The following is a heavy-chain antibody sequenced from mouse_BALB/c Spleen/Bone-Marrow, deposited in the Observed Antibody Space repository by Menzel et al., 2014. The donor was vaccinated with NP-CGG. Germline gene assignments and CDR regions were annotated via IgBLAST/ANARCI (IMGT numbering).Heavy chain of an antibody. D-gene: IGHD1-1*01. CDR2: IYPGSGST. CDR1: GYTFTSYW. Sequence: LQQSGSELVRPGASVKLSCKASGYTFTSYWMHWVKQRPGQGLEWLGNIYPGSGSTNYDEKFKTKATLTVDTSSSTAYMQLSSLTSEDSAVYYCTRSPITTVVAETMDYWGQGTSVTVSS. CDR3: TRSPITTVVAETMDY. V-gene: IGHV1S22*01. J-gene: IGHJ4*01.